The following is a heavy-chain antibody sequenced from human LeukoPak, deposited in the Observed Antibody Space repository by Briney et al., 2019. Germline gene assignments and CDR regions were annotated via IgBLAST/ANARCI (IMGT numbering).Heavy chain of an antibody. CDR1: GGSISSYY. CDR3: ARGLGGCSGGSCYYYYYGMDV. V-gene: IGHV4-59*08. J-gene: IGHJ6*02. D-gene: IGHD2-15*01. Sequence: SETRSLTCTVSGGSISSYYWSWIRQPPGKGLEWIGYIYYSGSTNYNPSLKSRVTISVDTSKNQFSLKLSSVTAADTAVYYCARGLGGCSGGSCYYYYYGMDVWGQGTTVTVSS. CDR2: IYYSGST.